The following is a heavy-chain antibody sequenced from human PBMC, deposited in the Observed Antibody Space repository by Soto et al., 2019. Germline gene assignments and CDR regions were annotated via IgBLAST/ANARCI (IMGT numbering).Heavy chain of an antibody. CDR3: ATAPGPY. CDR1: CGSINSGGYS. Sequence: SGTPFLTCAVSCGSINSGGYSWSWIRQPPGKGLEWIGYIYHSGSAYYTPSLKSRVTISVDRSKNQFSLKLSSVTAADTAVYYCATAPGPYWGQGTLVTVSS. CDR2: IYHSGSA. J-gene: IGHJ4*02. V-gene: IGHV4-30-2*01.